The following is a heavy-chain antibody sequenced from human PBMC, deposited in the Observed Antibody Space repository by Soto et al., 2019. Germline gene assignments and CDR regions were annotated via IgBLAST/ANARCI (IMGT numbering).Heavy chain of an antibody. CDR2: IRNKANSHTT. Sequence: QLVESGGGLVQPGGSLRLSCAASGFTFIDHYMDWVRQAPGKGLEWVGRIRNKANSHTTEYAASLKGRFTISRDDSKNSLYLQMYSLETEDTAVYYCTRGAFDYWGQGTLVTVSS. CDR1: GFTFIDHY. V-gene: IGHV3-72*01. J-gene: IGHJ4*02. CDR3: TRGAFDY.